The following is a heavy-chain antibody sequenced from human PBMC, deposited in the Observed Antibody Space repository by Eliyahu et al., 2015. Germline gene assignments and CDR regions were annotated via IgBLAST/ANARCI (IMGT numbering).Heavy chain of an antibody. CDR1: GGSXXSSSYY. CDR3: ARHRTPFEWELLTIHYYGMDV. Sequence: QLQLQESGPGLVKPSETLSLTCTVSGGSXXSSSYYWGWIRQPPGKGLEWIGSIYYSGSTYYXPSLKSRVTISVDTSKNQFSLKLSSVTAADTAVYYCARHRTPFEWELLTIHYYGMDVWGQGTTVTVSS. J-gene: IGHJ6*02. V-gene: IGHV4-39*01. D-gene: IGHD1-26*01. CDR2: IYYSGST.